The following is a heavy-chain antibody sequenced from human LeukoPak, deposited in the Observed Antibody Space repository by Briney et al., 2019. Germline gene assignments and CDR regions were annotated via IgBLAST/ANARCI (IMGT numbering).Heavy chain of an antibody. V-gene: IGHV1-69*04. CDR3: ARVDSYVKASDY. Sequence: GASVKVSCKASGGTFSSYAISWVLQAPGQGLEWMGRIIPILGIANYAQKFQGRVTITADKSTSTAYMELSSLRSEDTAVYYCARVDSYVKASDYWGQGTLVTVSS. D-gene: IGHD5-18*01. CDR2: IIPILGIA. J-gene: IGHJ4*02. CDR1: GGTFSSYA.